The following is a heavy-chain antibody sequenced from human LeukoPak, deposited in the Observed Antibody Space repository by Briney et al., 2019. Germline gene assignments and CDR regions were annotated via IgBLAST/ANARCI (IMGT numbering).Heavy chain of an antibody. CDR2: INHSGST. J-gene: IGHJ4*02. CDR1: GGSFSGYY. CDR3: ARLGSSGWKDY. Sequence: KPSETLSLTCAVYGGSFSGYYWSWIRQPPGKGLEWIGEINHSGSTNYNPSLKSRVTISVDTSKNQFSLKLSSVTAADTAVYYCARLGSSGWKDYWGQGTLVTVSS. D-gene: IGHD6-19*01. V-gene: IGHV4-34*01.